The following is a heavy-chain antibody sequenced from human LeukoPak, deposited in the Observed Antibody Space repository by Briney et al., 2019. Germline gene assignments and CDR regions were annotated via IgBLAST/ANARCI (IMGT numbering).Heavy chain of an antibody. CDR2: INHSGST. V-gene: IGHV4-34*01. D-gene: IGHD2-2*03. Sequence: SETLSLTCAVYGGSFSGYYWSWIRQPPGKGLEWIGEINHSGSTNYNPSLESRVTISVDTSKNQFSLKLSSVTAADTAVYYCAKRRGYCSSTSCSNYGMDVWGQGTTVTVSS. CDR3: AKRRGYCSSTSCSNYGMDV. J-gene: IGHJ6*02. CDR1: GGSFSGYY.